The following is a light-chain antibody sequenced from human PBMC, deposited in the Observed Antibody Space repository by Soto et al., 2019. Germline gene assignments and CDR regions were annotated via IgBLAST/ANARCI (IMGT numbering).Light chain of an antibody. J-gene: IGKJ2*01. CDR3: QQYDSWPPEYT. V-gene: IGKV3-15*01. CDR1: QSVRGN. CDR2: DAS. Sequence: EIVMTQSPATLSVSPGERATLSCRASQSVRGNLAWYQQKPGQAPRLLIYDASTRATDVPARFSGSGSGTEFTLTISSLKSEDFAVYYCQQYDSWPPEYTFGQGTKLEIK.